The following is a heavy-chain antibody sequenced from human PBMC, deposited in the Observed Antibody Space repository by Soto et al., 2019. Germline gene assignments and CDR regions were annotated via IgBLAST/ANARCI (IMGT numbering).Heavy chain of an antibody. CDR3: ARGRGGQYRVHNFDY. V-gene: IGHV6-1*01. CDR1: GDSVSSNSAA. J-gene: IGHJ4*02. D-gene: IGHD3-10*01. Sequence: HSQTLSLTCAISGDSVSSNSAAWNWIRQSPSRGLEWLGRTYYRSKWYNDYAVSVKSRITINPDTSKNQFSLQLNSVTPEDTAVYYCARGRGGQYRVHNFDYWGQGNLVTISS. CDR2: TYYRSKWYN.